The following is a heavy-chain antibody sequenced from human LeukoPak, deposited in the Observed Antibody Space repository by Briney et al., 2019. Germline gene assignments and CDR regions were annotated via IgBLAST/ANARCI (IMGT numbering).Heavy chain of an antibody. J-gene: IGHJ4*02. Sequence: PGGSLRLSCAASGFTFSSYWMSWVRQAPGKGLEWVANIKQDGSEKYYVDSVKGRFTISRDNAKNSLYLQMNSLRAEDTAVYYCARDRRDYVWGSYPSTPYYFDYWGQGTLVTVSS. D-gene: IGHD3-16*02. CDR2: IKQDGSEK. CDR3: ARDRRDYVWGSYPSTPYYFDY. V-gene: IGHV3-7*01. CDR1: GFTFSSYW.